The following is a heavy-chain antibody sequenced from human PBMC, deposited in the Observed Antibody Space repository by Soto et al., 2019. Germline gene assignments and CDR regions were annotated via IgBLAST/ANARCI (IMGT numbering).Heavy chain of an antibody. D-gene: IGHD5-18*01. Sequence: ASVKVSCKASGYTFTGFYLHWVRQAPGQGLGWMGWINPSSGGANIAQKFQGWVTMTRDTSIDTAYMELTRLRSDDTAVYYCARDAAMGDYYHYGMDVWGQGTPVTVSS. J-gene: IGHJ6*02. CDR1: GYTFTGFY. CDR3: ARDAAMGDYYHYGMDV. CDR2: INPSSGGA. V-gene: IGHV1-2*04.